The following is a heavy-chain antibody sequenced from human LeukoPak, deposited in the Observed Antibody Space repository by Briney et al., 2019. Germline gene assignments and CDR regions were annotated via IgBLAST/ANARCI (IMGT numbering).Heavy chain of an antibody. Sequence: GGSLRLSCAASGFTFSDYDMSWVRQAPGKGLEWVSYISSSGSTIYYADSVKGRFTISRDSAKNSLYLQMKSLRAEDTAVYSCARDRGCSSTSCYINAFDIWGQGTMVTVSS. D-gene: IGHD2-2*02. J-gene: IGHJ3*02. V-gene: IGHV3-11*04. CDR3: ARDRGCSSTSCYINAFDI. CDR1: GFTFSDYD. CDR2: ISSSGSTI.